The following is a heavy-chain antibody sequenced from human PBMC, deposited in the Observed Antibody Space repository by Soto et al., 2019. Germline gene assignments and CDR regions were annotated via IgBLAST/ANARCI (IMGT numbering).Heavy chain of an antibody. D-gene: IGHD6-19*01. CDR2: IHPGDSDT. J-gene: IGHJ5*02. CDR3: ASALVGSGST. CDR1: GYSFANYW. Sequence: PGESLKISCKGSGYSFANYWHGWVRQMPGKGLEWMGIIHPGDSDTRYSPSFQGQVTISADKSISTAYLQWSSLKASDTAMYYCASALVGSGSTWGKGTLVTVSS. V-gene: IGHV5-51*01.